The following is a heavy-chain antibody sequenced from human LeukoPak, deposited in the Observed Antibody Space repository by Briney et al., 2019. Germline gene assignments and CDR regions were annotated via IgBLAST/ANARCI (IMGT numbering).Heavy chain of an antibody. CDR3: AKCYDSSGYYFDY. D-gene: IGHD3-22*01. V-gene: IGHV3-23*01. J-gene: IGHJ4*02. CDR2: ISGSGGST. Sequence: PGGSLRLSCAASGFTFSSYAMSWVRQAPGKGLEWVSAISGSGGSTYYADSVKGRLTISRDNSKNTLYLQMNSLRAEDTAVYYCAKCYDSSGYYFDYWGEGTLVTVSS. CDR1: GFTFSSYA.